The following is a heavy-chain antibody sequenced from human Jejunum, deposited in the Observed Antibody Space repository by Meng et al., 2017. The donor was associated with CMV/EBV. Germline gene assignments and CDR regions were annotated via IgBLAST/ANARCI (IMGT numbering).Heavy chain of an antibody. V-gene: IGHV4-4*07. D-gene: IGHD1-26*01. CDR1: AGSISGYY. CDR3: ARESGSYYWFDP. CDR2: IYTSGST. Sequence: VHLQGWGPGLVKSSETLSLTCFVSAGSISGYYWSWIRQPAGKGLEWIGRIYTSGSTHYNPSLKSRLTMSVDLSNNQISLKLRSVTAADTAVYYCARESGSYYWFDPWGQGTLVTVSS. J-gene: IGHJ5*02.